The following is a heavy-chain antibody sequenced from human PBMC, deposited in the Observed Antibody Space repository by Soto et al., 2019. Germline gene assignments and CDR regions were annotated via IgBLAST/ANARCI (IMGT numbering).Heavy chain of an antibody. CDR2: INHSGST. V-gene: IGHV4-34*01. J-gene: IGHJ6*02. D-gene: IGHD2-2*01. Sequence: ASETLSLTCAVYGGSFSGYYWSWIRQPPGKGLEWIGEINHSGSTNYNPSLKSRVTISVDTSKNQFSLKLSSVTAADTAVYYCARGACSSTSCPYYYYGMDVWGQGTTVTVSS. CDR3: ARGACSSTSCPYYYYGMDV. CDR1: GGSFSGYY.